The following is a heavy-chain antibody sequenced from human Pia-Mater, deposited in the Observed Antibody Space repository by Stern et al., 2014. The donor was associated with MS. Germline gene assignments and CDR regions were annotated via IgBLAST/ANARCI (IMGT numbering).Heavy chain of an antibody. J-gene: IGHJ2*01. V-gene: IGHV4-39*02. CDR2: VYYSGLT. CDR3: ARGVTAVTNYVPNWCFDL. CDR1: GGSITNRDY. D-gene: IGHD4-11*01. Sequence: QVQLQESGPGLVKPSETLSLTCTVSGGSITNRDYWGWIRQSPGKGLEWIGSVYYSGLTYYRPSPKSRATISIEKARNPFFLRFNSGTATDTAVYFCARGVTAVTNYVPNWCFDLWGRGTLVTVSS.